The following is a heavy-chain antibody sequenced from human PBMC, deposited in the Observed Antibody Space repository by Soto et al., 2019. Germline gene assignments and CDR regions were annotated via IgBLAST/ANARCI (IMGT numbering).Heavy chain of an antibody. V-gene: IGHV4-4*02. CDR2: VYNSGST. Sequence: PSETLSLTCAVSGESISNNNWWSWLRQPPGKALEWIGYVYNSGSTNYNPSLKSRVTISVDTSKNQFSLKVNSVTAADTAVYYCARRAVVAVTGSLDNWLDPWGQGILVTAPQ. CDR1: GESISNNNW. D-gene: IGHD2-21*01. CDR3: ARRAVVAVTGSLDNWLDP. J-gene: IGHJ5*02.